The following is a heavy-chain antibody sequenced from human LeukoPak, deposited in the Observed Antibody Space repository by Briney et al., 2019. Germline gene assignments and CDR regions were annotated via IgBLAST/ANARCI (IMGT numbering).Heavy chain of an antibody. J-gene: IGHJ6*03. D-gene: IGHD3-3*01. V-gene: IGHV3-48*04. CDR2: ISSSSSTI. Sequence: PGGSLRLSCAASGFSFSSYAMIWVRQAPGKGLEWVSYISSSSSTIYYADSVKGRFTISRDNAKNSLYLQMNSLRAEDTAVYYCARYYDFWSGYYNYYYMDVWGKGTTVTVSS. CDR1: GFSFSSYA. CDR3: ARYYDFWSGYYNYYYMDV.